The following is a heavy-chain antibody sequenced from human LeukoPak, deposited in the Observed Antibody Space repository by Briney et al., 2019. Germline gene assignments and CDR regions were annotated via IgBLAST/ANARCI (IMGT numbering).Heavy chain of an antibody. CDR1: NYTFISYG. CDR2: TNPNSGNT. J-gene: IGHJ6*03. V-gene: IGHV1-8*01. Sequence: ASVKVSCKTSNYTFISYGMSWVRQATGQGLEWLGWTNPNSGNTGYAQKFQGRVTITRNTSISTAYMELSSLRSEDTAVYYCARAPVWTGYYYYMDVWGKGTTVTVSS. D-gene: IGHD3/OR15-3a*01. CDR3: ARAPVWTGYYYYMDV.